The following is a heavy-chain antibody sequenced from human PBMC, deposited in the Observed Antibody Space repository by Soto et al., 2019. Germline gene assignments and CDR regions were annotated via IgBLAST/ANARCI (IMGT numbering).Heavy chain of an antibody. CDR2: ISWDSGSI. Sequence: EVQLVESGGGLVQPGRSLRLSCAASGFTFDDYVMHWVRQAPGKGLEWVSSISWDSGSIDSADSVKGRFTISRDNAKNSLYLQMNSLRTEDTAFYYCAKDRGWGGAPGTLWDFDLWGRGTLVTVSS. D-gene: IGHD6-13*01. J-gene: IGHJ2*01. CDR1: GFTFDDYV. V-gene: IGHV3-9*01. CDR3: AKDRGWGGAPGTLWDFDL.